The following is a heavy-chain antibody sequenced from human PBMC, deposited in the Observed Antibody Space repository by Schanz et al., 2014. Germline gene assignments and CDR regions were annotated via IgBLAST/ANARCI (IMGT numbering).Heavy chain of an antibody. J-gene: IGHJ4*02. V-gene: IGHV3-48*01. CDR2: VSRSTPDI. CDR1: GFTFSSHS. Sequence: EVQLLESGGGLVQPGGSLRLSCAASGFTFSSHSFNWVRQAPGKGLEWVSYVSRSTPDIYYADSVKGRFTMSRDNAKNSVFLQMNSLRAEDTAVYYCVRGGPAYYFDDWGQGTLVTVSS. CDR3: VRGGPAYYFDD.